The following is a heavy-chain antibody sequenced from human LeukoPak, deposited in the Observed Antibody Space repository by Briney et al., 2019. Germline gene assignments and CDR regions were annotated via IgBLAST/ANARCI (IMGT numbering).Heavy chain of an antibody. CDR3: ARENSGSYSEFDY. CDR1: GGSISSYY. CDR2: IYTSGST. V-gene: IGHV4-4*07. Sequence: SETLSLTCTVSGGSISSYYWSWIRQPAGKGLEWIGRIYTSGSTNYNASLKSRVSMSVDTSKNQFSLKLSSVTAADTAVFYCARENSGSYSEFDYWGQGTLVTVSS. D-gene: IGHD1-26*01. J-gene: IGHJ4*02.